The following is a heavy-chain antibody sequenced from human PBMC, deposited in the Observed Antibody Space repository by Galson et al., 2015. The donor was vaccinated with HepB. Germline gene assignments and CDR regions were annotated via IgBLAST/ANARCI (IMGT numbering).Heavy chain of an antibody. CDR3: ARGGAVLGTKFNWFAP. V-gene: IGHV1-2*06. Sequence: QSGAEVKKPGESLKISCKASRYPFTGYYLHWVRQAPGQGLEWMGRINPNSGGTNYAQKFQGRVTMTRDTSITTAYMELSRLRSDDTAVYYCARGGAVLGTKFNWFAPWGQGTLVTVSS. CDR1: RYPFTGYY. CDR2: INPNSGGT. D-gene: IGHD2/OR15-2a*01. J-gene: IGHJ5*02.